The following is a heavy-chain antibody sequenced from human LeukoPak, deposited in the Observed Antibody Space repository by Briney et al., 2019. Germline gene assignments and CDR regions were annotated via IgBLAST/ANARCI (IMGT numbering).Heavy chain of an antibody. CDR2: IIPIFGTA. Sequence: SVKVSCKASGGTFSSYAISWVRQAPGQGLEWMGRIIPIFGTANYAQKFQGRVTITTDESTSTAYMELSSLRSEDTAVYYCARDNYYDSSGYFDYWGQGPLVTVSS. J-gene: IGHJ4*02. V-gene: IGHV1-69*05. CDR1: GGTFSSYA. D-gene: IGHD3-22*01. CDR3: ARDNYYDSSGYFDY.